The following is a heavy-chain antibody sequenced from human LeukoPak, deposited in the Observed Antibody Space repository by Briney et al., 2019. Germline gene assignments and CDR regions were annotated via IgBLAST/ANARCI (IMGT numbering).Heavy chain of an antibody. CDR3: ARSSANPYIVATWNWFDP. V-gene: IGHV1-69*01. D-gene: IGHD5-12*01. J-gene: IGHJ5*02. Sequence: SVKVSCKASGGTFSSYAISWVRQAPGQGLEWMGGIIPIFGTANYAQKFQGRVTITADESTSTAYMELSSLRSEDTAVYYCARSSANPYIVATWNWFDPWGQGTLVTVSS. CDR1: GGTFSSYA. CDR2: IIPIFGTA.